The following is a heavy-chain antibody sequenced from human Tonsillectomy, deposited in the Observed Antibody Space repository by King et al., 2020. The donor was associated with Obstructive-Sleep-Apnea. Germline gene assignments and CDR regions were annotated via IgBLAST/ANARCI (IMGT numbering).Heavy chain of an antibody. CDR1: GFTFSSYA. CDR2: ISYDGSNK. D-gene: IGHD5-12*01. CDR3: ARDRGPYIVTTIFNY. J-gene: IGHJ4*02. V-gene: IGHV3-30-3*01. Sequence: HVQLVESGGGVVQPGRSLRLSCAASGFTFSSYALHWVRQAPGKGLEWVAVISYDGSNKYYADSVKGRFTISRDNSKNTLYLQMNSLRPEDTAVYYCARDRGPYIVTTIFNYWGQGTLVTVSS.